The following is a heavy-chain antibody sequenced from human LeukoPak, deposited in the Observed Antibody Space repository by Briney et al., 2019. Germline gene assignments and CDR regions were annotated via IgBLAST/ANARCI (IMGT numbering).Heavy chain of an antibody. CDR2: IYYSGST. Sequence: PSETLSLTCSVSGGSISSYFWSWIRQPPGKGLEWIGYIYYSGSTNYNPSLKSRVTISVDTSKNQFSLKLSSVTAADTAVYYCARGRHPTWIHQTRVDMPGFDYWGQGTLVTVSS. V-gene: IGHV4-59*08. CDR1: GGSISSYF. CDR3: ARGRHPTWIHQTRVDMPGFDY. D-gene: IGHD5-18*01. J-gene: IGHJ4*02.